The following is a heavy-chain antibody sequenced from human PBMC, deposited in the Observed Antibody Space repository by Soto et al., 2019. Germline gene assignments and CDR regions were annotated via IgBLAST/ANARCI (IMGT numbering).Heavy chain of an antibody. CDR1: VYTFTNYW. J-gene: IGHJ6*02. Sequence: PGESLKISCKGSVYTFTNYWISWVRQMPGKGLEWMGRIDPSDSYTNYSPSFQGHVAISCDKSINTAYLHLTSLKASDTAMYYCARHPPEGLATDVWGHGTTVTVSS. CDR3: ARHPPEGLATDV. CDR2: IDPSDSYT. V-gene: IGHV5-10-1*01.